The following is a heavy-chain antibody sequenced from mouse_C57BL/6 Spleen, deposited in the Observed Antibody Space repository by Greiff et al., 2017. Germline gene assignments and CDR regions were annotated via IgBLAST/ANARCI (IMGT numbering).Heavy chain of an antibody. V-gene: IGHV1-54*01. CDR2: INPGSGGT. CDR3: ARSSTTVGYYFDY. J-gene: IGHJ2*01. D-gene: IGHD1-1*01. CDR1: GYAFTNYL. Sequence: QVQLKESGAELVRPGTSVKVSCKASGYAFTNYLIEWVKQRPGQGLEWIGVINPGSGGTNYNEKFKGKATLTADKSSSTAYMQLSSLTSEDSAVYFCARSSTTVGYYFDYWGQGTTLTVSS.